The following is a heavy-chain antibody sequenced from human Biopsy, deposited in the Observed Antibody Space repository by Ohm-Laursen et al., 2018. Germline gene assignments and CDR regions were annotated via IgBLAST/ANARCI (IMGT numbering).Heavy chain of an antibody. CDR2: IIPILGTV. Sequence: SSVKVSCKASGGTFSSFGISWVRQVPGQGLDWMGRIIPILGTVDYGQNFQGRVTIRADTSTTFLELTSLRYDDTAVYYCASGDIGGIGLDVWGLGTTVTVSS. CDR1: GGTFSSFG. D-gene: IGHD3-10*01. J-gene: IGHJ6*02. CDR3: ASGDIGGIGLDV. V-gene: IGHV1-69*04.